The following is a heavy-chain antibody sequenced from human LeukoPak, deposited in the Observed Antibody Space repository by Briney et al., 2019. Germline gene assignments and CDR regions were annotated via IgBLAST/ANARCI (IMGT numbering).Heavy chain of an antibody. D-gene: IGHD6-19*01. CDR3: ARLQQWQVGDY. V-gene: IGHV3-53*01. Sequence: PGGSLRLSCAASGFTVSSNYMSWVRQAPEKGLEWVSVIYSGGSTYYADSVKGRFTISRDNSKNTLYLQMNSLRAEDTAVYYCARLQQWQVGDYWGQGTLVTVSS. CDR1: GFTVSSNY. CDR2: IYSGGST. J-gene: IGHJ4*02.